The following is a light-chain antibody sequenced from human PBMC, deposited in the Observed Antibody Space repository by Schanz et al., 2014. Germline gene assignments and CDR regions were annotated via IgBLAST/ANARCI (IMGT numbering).Light chain of an antibody. J-gene: IGKJ3*01. V-gene: IGKV3-20*01. CDR1: QNVNKYH. CDR2: GAS. Sequence: EIVLTQSPGTLSLSPGERATLSCRASQNVNKYHLAWYQHIPGQAPRLLIYGASNRATGIPDRFSGSGSGTDFTLTISSLKPEDFATYYCQHYNTYVFTFGPGTKVDIK. CDR3: QHYNTYVFT.